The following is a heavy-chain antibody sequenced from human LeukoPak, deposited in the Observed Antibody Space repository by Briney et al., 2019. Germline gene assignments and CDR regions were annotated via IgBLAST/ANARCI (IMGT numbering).Heavy chain of an antibody. CDR1: GFTFSSYA. CDR2: ISGSGSRT. CDR3: AKKGSGLTGTTVGLDY. Sequence: GGSLRLSCAASGFTFSSYAMSWVRQAPGKGLEWVSTISGSGSRTYYADSVKGRFTISRDNSKNTLYLQMNSLRGEDTAVYYCAKKGSGLTGTTVGLDYWGQGTLVTVSS. D-gene: IGHD1-20*01. J-gene: IGHJ4*02. V-gene: IGHV3-23*01.